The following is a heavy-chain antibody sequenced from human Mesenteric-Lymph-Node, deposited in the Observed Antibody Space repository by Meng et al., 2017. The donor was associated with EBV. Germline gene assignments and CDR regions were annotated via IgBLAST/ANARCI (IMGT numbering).Heavy chain of an antibody. CDR1: GQPCSGYP. CDR2: INPSGGAT. J-gene: IGHJ4*02. D-gene: IGHD6-13*01. V-gene: IGHV1-46*01. Sequence: HVQLGQSGAEVKKPRASVKLCRQAHGQPCSGYPIQWVRQAPGQGLEWMGIINPSGGATNDAQKVQDRVTMSRHTSTSTVYLELSSLTSDDTAVYYCAKDEDSEGQLEHWGQGSLVTVSS. CDR3: AKDEDSEGQLEH.